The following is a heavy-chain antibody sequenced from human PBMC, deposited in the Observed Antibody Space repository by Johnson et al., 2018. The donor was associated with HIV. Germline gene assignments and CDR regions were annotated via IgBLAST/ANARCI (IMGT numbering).Heavy chain of an antibody. CDR3: VRGIVVVVAAGRADAFDI. CDR1: GFTFSSYA. D-gene: IGHD2-15*01. V-gene: IGHV3-30*04. CDR2: ISYNGSNE. J-gene: IGHJ3*02. Sequence: QVQLVESGGGVVQPGRSLRLSCAASGFTFSSYAMHWVRQAPGKGLEWVAVISYNGSNEYYADSVKGLFTISRDNSKNTLYLQMNSLRAEDTALYYCVRGIVVVVAAGRADAFDIWGQGTMVTVSS.